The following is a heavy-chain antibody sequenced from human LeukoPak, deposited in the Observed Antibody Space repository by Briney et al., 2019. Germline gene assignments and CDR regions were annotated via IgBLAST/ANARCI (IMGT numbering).Heavy chain of an antibody. CDR2: VYYSEST. CDR1: GGSISSSTYY. Sequence: SETLSLTCAVSGGSISSSTYYWGWIRQPPGKGLEWIGSVYYSESTYSNPSLKSRVTISVDTSKNQFSLKLSSVTAADSAVYYCASCSYHYYFMDVWGKGTTVTVSS. V-gene: IGHV4-39*07. D-gene: IGHD3-10*02. J-gene: IGHJ6*03. CDR3: ASCSYHYYFMDV.